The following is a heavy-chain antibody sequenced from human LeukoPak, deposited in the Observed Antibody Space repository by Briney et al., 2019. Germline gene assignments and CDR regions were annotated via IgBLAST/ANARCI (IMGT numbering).Heavy chain of an antibody. CDR1: GGSISSYY. CDR3: ARDQWLGIDY. Sequence: SETLSLTCTVSGGSISSYYWSWIRQPPGEGLEWIGYIYYSGSTNYNPSLKSRVTISVDTSKNQFSLKLSSVTAADTAVYYCARDQWLGIDYWGQGTLVTVSS. J-gene: IGHJ4*02. CDR2: IYYSGST. D-gene: IGHD6-19*01. V-gene: IGHV4-59*01.